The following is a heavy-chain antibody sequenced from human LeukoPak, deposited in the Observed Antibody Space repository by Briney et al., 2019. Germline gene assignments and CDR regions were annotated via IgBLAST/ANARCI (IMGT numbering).Heavy chain of an antibody. D-gene: IGHD6-19*01. CDR2: IKQDGGEK. CDR3: ARRSVAGSLDY. J-gene: IGHJ4*02. CDR1: GFTFSTYW. Sequence: PGGSLRLSCAASGFTFSTYWMSWVRQAPGKGLEWVANIKQDGGEKYYVDSVKGRFTISRDNAENSLYLQMNSLRAEDTAVYYCARRSVAGSLDYWGQGTLVTVSS. V-gene: IGHV3-7*01.